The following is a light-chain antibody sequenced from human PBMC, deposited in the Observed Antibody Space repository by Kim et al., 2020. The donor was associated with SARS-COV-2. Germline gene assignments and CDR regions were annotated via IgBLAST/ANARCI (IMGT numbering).Light chain of an antibody. V-gene: IGKV3-11*01. CDR2: EAS. Sequence: LSPGEKATPSGGARERVISSLAWDQRKPGQAPRLLTYEASNRATGIPARCRGSGSGTDFSLTISSLEPEDFAVYYCQQRRNWPRTFGQGTKVDIK. CDR3: QQRRNWPRT. J-gene: IGKJ1*01. CDR1: ERVISS.